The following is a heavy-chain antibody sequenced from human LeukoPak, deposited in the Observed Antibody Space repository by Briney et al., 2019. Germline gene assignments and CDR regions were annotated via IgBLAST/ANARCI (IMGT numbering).Heavy chain of an antibody. J-gene: IGHJ4*02. D-gene: IGHD3-22*01. Sequence: GGSLRLSCAAPGFTFDDYGMSWVRQAPGKGLEWVSGINWNGGSTGYADSVKGRFTISRDNAKNSLYLQMNSLRAEDTALYYCAREVYYDSSGYYFDYWGQGTLVTVSS. CDR1: GFTFDDYG. CDR3: AREVYYDSSGYYFDY. CDR2: INWNGGST. V-gene: IGHV3-20*04.